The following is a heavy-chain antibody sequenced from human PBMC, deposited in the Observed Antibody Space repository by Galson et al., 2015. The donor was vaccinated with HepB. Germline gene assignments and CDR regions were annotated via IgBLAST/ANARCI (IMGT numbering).Heavy chain of an antibody. D-gene: IGHD3-22*01. CDR3: AREGFSSGHAGIFDC. CDR2: ISAGDGRNT. J-gene: IGHJ4*02. Sequence: SLRLSCAASGLIFSNSVMHWVRQAPGKGLEWVALISAGDGRNTNYADSMRGRFTISRDNSKNKLFLGMNSLRAEDTAVYYCAREGFSSGHAGIFDCWGQGTLVTVSS. V-gene: IGHV3-30*04. CDR1: GLIFSNSV.